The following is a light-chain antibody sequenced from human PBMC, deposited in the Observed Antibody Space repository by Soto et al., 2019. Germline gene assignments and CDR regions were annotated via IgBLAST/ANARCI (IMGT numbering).Light chain of an antibody. Sequence: DIQMTQSPSSLSASVGDRVTITCQASQNINNYLNWYQQKPGRAPKLLIYDASNLEAGVPSRFRGSGSGTDFTFTISRLQTEDIATYYCQQYEKLPTSGQGTRLEIK. CDR2: DAS. V-gene: IGKV1-33*01. J-gene: IGKJ5*01. CDR3: QQYEKLPT. CDR1: QNINNY.